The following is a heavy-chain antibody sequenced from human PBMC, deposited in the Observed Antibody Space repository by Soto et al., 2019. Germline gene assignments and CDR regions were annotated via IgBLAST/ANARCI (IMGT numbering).Heavy chain of an antibody. Sequence: SVKVSCKASGGTFSSYAISWVRQAPGQGLEWMGGIIPIVGTANYAQKFQGRVTITADKSTSTAYMELSSLRSEDTAVYYCARGSGLGAPDGSFDIWGQGTMVTVSS. CDR2: IIPIVGTA. CDR3: ARGSGLGAPDGSFDI. CDR1: GGTFSSYA. D-gene: IGHD1-26*01. V-gene: IGHV1-69*06. J-gene: IGHJ3*02.